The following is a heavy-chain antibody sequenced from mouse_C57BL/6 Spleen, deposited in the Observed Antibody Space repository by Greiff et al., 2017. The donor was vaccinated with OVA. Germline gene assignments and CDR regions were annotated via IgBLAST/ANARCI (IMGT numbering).Heavy chain of an antibody. J-gene: IGHJ4*01. CDR2: ISGGGGNT. CDR3: SRRGGSSFYDIDG. D-gene: IGHD1-1*01. CDR1: GFTFSSYT. Sequence: EVQLVESGGGLVKPGGSLKLSCAASGFTFSSYTLSWVRQTPEKRLEWVATISGGGGNTYYPDSVKGRFTISRDNAKNTLYLQMRSLRSEDTALYYCSRRGGSSFYDIDGWGKGTTVTVSS. V-gene: IGHV5-9*01.